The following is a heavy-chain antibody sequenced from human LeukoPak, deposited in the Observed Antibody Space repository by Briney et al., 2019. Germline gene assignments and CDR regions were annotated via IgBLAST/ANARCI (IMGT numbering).Heavy chain of an antibody. J-gene: IGHJ2*01. CDR1: GGSISSSSYY. D-gene: IGHD3-10*01. Sequence: SETLSLTCTVSGGSISSSSYYWGWIRQPPGKGLEWIGSIYYSGSTYYNPSLKSRVTISVDTSKNQFSLKLSSVTAADTAVYSCARTSDGSGSSNGYKVSFLWYFDLWGRGTLVTVSS. V-gene: IGHV4-39*01. CDR2: IYYSGST. CDR3: ARTSDGSGSSNGYKVSFLWYFDL.